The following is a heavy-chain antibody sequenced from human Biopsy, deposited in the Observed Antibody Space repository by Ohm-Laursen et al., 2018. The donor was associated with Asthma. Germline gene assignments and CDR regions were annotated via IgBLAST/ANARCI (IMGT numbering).Heavy chain of an antibody. CDR1: GYSLTDLS. Sequence: SSVKVSCKISGYSLTDLSMHWVRQAPGQGLEWLGGIMTVFGTTNYAQKFQGRVTITADESTSTAYMEVTSLRFEDTAIYYCARCQVGYSSGWSLLLKKIYYSGMDVWGQGTAVTVSS. D-gene: IGHD6-19*01. CDR2: IMTVFGTT. V-gene: IGHV1-69*01. J-gene: IGHJ6*02. CDR3: ARCQVGYSSGWSLLLKKIYYSGMDV.